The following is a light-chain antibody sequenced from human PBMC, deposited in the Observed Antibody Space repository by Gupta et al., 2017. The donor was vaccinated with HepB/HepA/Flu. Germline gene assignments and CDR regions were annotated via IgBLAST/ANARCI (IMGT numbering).Light chain of an antibody. CDR1: QAIANY. Sequence: DIQMTQSPSSLSAFVGDRVTITCQASQAIANYLNWYQQKPGKAPKLLIHAASNLETGVPSRFSGSGSGTDFSFTITSLQPEDVATYYCQQVDYVPITFGEGTRMDIK. V-gene: IGKV1-33*01. CDR3: QQVDYVPIT. J-gene: IGKJ5*01. CDR2: AAS.